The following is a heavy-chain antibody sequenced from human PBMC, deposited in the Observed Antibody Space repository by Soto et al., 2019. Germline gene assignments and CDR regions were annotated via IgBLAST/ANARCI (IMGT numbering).Heavy chain of an antibody. Sequence: EVQLVESGGGLVQPGGSLRLSCAASGFTFSSYSMKWVRQAPGKGLEWISYISSSTSTTYHADSVKGRFTISRDNANNSLYLQMNSLRAEDTAVYYCARDAYGDYLFDYWGQGTLVTVSS. J-gene: IGHJ4*02. CDR3: ARDAYGDYLFDY. V-gene: IGHV3-48*01. CDR2: ISSSTSTT. CDR1: GFTFSSYS. D-gene: IGHD4-17*01.